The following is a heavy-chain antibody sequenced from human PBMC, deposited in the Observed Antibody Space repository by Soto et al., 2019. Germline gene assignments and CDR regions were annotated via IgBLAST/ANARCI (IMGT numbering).Heavy chain of an antibody. CDR3: AKDAGSTEYFFAS. CDR1: GFTFRTYA. V-gene: IGHV3-30*18. J-gene: IGHJ4*02. CDR2: ISHDGSNT. Sequence: QVQVVESGGGVVQPGRSLRLSCAASGFTFRTYAMHWVRQAPGKGLEWVEVISHDGSNTDYGDSVKGRFTISRDNSKSTLSLQMNSLRPEDTGVYYCAKDAGSTEYFFASWGQGTLVSVSS.